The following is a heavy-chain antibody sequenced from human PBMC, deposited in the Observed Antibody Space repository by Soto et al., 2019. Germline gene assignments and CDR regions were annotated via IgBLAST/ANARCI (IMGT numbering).Heavy chain of an antibody. CDR1: GGTFSNYT. D-gene: IGHD4-4*01. CDR2: IIPFLGLA. J-gene: IGHJ4*02. CDR3: AKSYSNPLYFDY. Sequence: QVQPVQSGAEVKKPGSSVKVSCKASGGTFSNYTISWVRQAPGQGLEWMGRIIPFLGLANYAQKFQDRVTITADKSTSTAYMELSSLRSEDTAVYYCAKSYSNPLYFDYWGQGTLVTVSS. V-gene: IGHV1-69*02.